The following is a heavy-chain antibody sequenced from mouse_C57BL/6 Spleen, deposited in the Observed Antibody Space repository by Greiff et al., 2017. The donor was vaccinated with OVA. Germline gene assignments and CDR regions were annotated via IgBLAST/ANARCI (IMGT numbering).Heavy chain of an antibody. Sequence: QVQLQQPGAELVKPGASVKLSCKASGYTFTSYWMQWVKQRPGQGLEWIGEIDPSDRYTNSNQKFKGKATLTVDTSSSTAYMQLSSLTSEDSAVDYCARRGGNSGGAMDYWGQGTSVTVSS. CDR3: ARRGGNSGGAMDY. V-gene: IGHV1-50*01. J-gene: IGHJ4*01. CDR1: GYTFTSYW. D-gene: IGHD2-1*01. CDR2: IDPSDRYT.